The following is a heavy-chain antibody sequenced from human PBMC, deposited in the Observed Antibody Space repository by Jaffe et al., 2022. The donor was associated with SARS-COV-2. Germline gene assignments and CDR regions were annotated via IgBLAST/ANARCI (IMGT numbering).Heavy chain of an antibody. D-gene: IGHD3-22*01. Sequence: QVQLQQWGAGLLKPSETLSLTCAVYGGSFSAYYWSWIRQPPGKGLEWIGEINHSGSTNYNPSLKGRVTISVDTSNNQFSLKLSSVTAADTAVYYCARDYASTFDIWGQGTMVTVSS. V-gene: IGHV4-34*01. CDR2: INHSGST. CDR3: ARDYASTFDI. J-gene: IGHJ3*02. CDR1: GGSFSAYY.